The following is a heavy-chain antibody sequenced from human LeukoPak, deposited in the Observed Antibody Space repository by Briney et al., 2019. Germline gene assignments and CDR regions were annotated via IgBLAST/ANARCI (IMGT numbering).Heavy chain of an antibody. CDR2: ISSIGSTI. D-gene: IGHD3-10*02. Sequence: GGSLRLSCAASGFTFSSYEMNWVRRAPGKGLEWVSYISSIGSTIYYAGSVKGRFTISRDNAKNSLYLQMNSLRAEDTAVYYCAELGITMIGGVWGKGTTVTISS. J-gene: IGHJ6*04. CDR1: GFTFSSYE. V-gene: IGHV3-48*03. CDR3: AELGITMIGGV.